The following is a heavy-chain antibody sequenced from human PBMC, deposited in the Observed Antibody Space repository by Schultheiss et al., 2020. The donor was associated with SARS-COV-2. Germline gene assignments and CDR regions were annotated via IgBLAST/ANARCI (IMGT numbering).Heavy chain of an antibody. V-gene: IGHV4-59*12. CDR3: ACYSSSWYNY. CDR2: IFYSGST. Sequence: SETLSLTCTVSGGSISSYYWSWIRQPPGKGLEWIGYIFYSGSTNYNPSLKSRVTISVDTSKNQFSLRLRSVTAADTAVYYCACYSSSWYNYWGQGTLVTVSS. CDR1: GGSISSYY. D-gene: IGHD6-13*01. J-gene: IGHJ4*02.